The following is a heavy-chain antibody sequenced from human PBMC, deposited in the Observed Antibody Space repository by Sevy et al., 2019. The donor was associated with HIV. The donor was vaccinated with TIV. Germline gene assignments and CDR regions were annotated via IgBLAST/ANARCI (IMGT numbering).Heavy chain of an antibody. V-gene: IGHV4-59*08. Sequence: SETLSLTCTVSGGSITSLYWNWIRQPPGKGLEWIANIYYNGHINYNPSFKSRVTLSLDTSKNQFSLRLSSVTAAETAMYYCAGENAWGRGYSWGQGTLVTVSS. CDR2: IYYNGHI. J-gene: IGHJ4*02. CDR3: AGENAWGRGYS. CDR1: GGSITSLY. D-gene: IGHD1-26*01.